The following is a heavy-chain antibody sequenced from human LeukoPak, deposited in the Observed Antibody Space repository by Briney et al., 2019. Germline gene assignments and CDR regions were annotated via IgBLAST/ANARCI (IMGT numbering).Heavy chain of an antibody. CDR3: ARENEVVGTFDY. CDR1: GYTFTSYG. V-gene: IGHV1-18*01. J-gene: IGHJ4*02. CDR2: ISAYNGNT. Sequence: ASVKVSCKASGYTFTSYGISRVRQAPGQGLEWMGWISAYNGNTNYSQKLQGRVTMTTDTSTSTAYMELRSLRSDDTAVYYCARENEVVGTFDYWGQGTLVTVSS. D-gene: IGHD1-26*01.